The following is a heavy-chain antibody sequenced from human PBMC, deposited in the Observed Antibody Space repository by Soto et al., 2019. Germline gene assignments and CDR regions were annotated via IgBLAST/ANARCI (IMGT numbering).Heavy chain of an antibody. CDR1: GFTFSSYS. CDR3: FSGSPSSYYYYGMDV. V-gene: IGHV3-48*02. D-gene: IGHD6-6*01. CDR2: ISSSSSTI. Sequence: EVQLVESGGGLVQPGGSLRLSCAASGFTFSSYSMNWVRQAPGKGLEWVSYISSSSSTIYYADSVKGRFTISRDNAKNSLYLQMNILRDEDTAVYYCFSGSPSSYYYYGMDVWGQGTTVTVSS. J-gene: IGHJ6*02.